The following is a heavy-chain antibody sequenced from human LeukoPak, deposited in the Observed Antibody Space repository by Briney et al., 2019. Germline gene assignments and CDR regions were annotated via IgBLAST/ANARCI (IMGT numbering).Heavy chain of an antibody. J-gene: IGHJ4*02. CDR2: INPNSGGT. CDR1: GYTFTGYY. Sequence: ASVRVSCKASGYTFTGYYIHWVRQAPGQGLEWMGWINPNSGGTKYAQKFQGRVTMTRDTSISTAYMELSGLRSDDTAVYYCARSPGIGYSSSCMAYWGQGTLVTVSS. D-gene: IGHD6-13*01. CDR3: ARSPGIGYSSSCMAY. V-gene: IGHV1-2*02.